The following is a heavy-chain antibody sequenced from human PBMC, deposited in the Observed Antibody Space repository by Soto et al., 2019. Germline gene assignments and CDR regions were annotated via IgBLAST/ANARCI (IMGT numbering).Heavy chain of an antibody. J-gene: IGHJ4*02. CDR3: VRDGEDYLRGSYCYLDY. Sequence: GGSLRLSCVASGFSFSSYGMHWVRQAPGKGLEWVAVIWYDGSNKHYVDSVKGRFTISRDNSRNMLFLEMNSLRLEDTGVYYCVRDGEDYLRGSYCYLDYWGQRALFTVSS. D-gene: IGHD3-16*01. V-gene: IGHV3-33*01. CDR2: IWYDGSNK. CDR1: GFSFSSYG.